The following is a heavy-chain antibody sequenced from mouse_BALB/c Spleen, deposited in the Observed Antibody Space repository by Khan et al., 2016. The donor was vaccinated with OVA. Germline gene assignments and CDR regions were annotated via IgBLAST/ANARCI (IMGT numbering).Heavy chain of an antibody. D-gene: IGHD1-1*01. V-gene: IGHV3-2*02. CDR2: ISDSDST. J-gene: IGHJ2*01. CDR3: ARGNYYGYYFDY. Sequence: EVQLQESGPGLVKPSQSLSLTCTATGYSITSYYARYLLRQFPGNQLEFMGFISDSDSTSYNPSLKSRISITRDTSQNQFFLQLNSVTSEDTATYYCARGNYYGYYFDYWGQGTTLTVSS. CDR1: GYSITSYYA.